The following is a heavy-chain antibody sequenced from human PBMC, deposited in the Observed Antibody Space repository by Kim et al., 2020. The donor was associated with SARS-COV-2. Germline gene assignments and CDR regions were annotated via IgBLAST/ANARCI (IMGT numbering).Heavy chain of an antibody. J-gene: IGHJ6*02. CDR3: ARDGGITRGIDV. D-gene: IGHD1-7*01. V-gene: IGHV1-18*01. CDR2: T. Sequence: TKYAQQFQGRVAMTTDTSTTTVKMELRSLTSDDTAVYYCARDGGITRGIDVWGQGTSVTVSS.